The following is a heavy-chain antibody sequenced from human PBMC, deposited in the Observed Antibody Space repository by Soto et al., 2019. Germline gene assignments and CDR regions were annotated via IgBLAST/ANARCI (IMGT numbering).Heavy chain of an antibody. CDR3: ARVEYSSSSWFDP. CDR1: GGTFSSYA. Sequence: ASVKVSCKASGGTFSSYAISWVRQAPGQGLEWMGGIIPIFGTANYAQKFQGRVTITADESTSTAYMELSSLRSEDTAVYYCARVEYSSSSWFDPWGQGTLVTVSS. CDR2: IIPIFGTA. J-gene: IGHJ5*02. D-gene: IGHD6-6*01. V-gene: IGHV1-69*13.